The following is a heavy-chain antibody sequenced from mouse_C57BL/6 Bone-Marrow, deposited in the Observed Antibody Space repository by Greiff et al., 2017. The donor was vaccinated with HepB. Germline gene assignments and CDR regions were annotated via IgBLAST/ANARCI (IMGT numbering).Heavy chain of an antibody. J-gene: IGHJ4*01. Sequence: DVHLVESEGGLVQPGSSMKLSCTASGFTFSDYYMAWVRQVPEKGLEWVANINYDGSSTYYLDSLKSRFIISRDNAKNILYLQMSSLKSEDTATYYCARRGLRGYYAMDYWGQGTSVTVSS. V-gene: IGHV5-16*01. D-gene: IGHD3-3*01. CDR3: ARRGLRGYYAMDY. CDR1: GFTFSDYY. CDR2: INYDGSST.